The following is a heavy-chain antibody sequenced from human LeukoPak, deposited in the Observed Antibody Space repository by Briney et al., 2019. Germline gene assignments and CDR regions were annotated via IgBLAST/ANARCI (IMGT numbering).Heavy chain of an antibody. Sequence: GGSLRLSCEGSGCTYSHYRVHWVRQAPGKGLVWVSRINEDGSRTDYADFVKGRFTISRDNAKNTLYLQMNSLSAEDTAMYYCARSVSGSRELWGQGTLVTVSP. V-gene: IGHV3-74*01. CDR3: ARSVSGSREL. J-gene: IGHJ4*02. CDR2: INEDGSRT. D-gene: IGHD1-26*01. CDR1: GCTYSHYR.